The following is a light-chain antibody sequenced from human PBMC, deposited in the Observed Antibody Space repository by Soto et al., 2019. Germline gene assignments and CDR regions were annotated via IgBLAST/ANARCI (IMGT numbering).Light chain of an antibody. CDR2: DAS. V-gene: IGKV1-13*02. CDR1: QDSSSL. Sequence: IQMTQSPSSLSASVGDRVTITCRASQDSSSLFAWYQQRPGNPPKLLIYDASSLESGVPQRFSGSGSGTEFTLTISSLQTDDFSTYYCQQYHSYWTFGQGTKVDIK. J-gene: IGKJ1*01. CDR3: QQYHSYWT.